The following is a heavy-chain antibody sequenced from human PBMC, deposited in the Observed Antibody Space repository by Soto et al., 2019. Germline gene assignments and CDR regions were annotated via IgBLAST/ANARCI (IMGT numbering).Heavy chain of an antibody. V-gene: IGHV2-5*01. Sequence: QITLKESGPTLVKPTQTLTLTCTFSGFSLSTSGVGVGWIRQPPGKALEWLALIYWNDDKRYSPSLKSRLTITKYTSKNQVVLTMTNMDPVDTATYYCAHSSRIAGLRGFDYWGQGTLVTVSS. CDR1: GFSLSTSGVG. J-gene: IGHJ4*02. CDR2: IYWNDDK. CDR3: AHSSRIAGLRGFDY. D-gene: IGHD6-13*01.